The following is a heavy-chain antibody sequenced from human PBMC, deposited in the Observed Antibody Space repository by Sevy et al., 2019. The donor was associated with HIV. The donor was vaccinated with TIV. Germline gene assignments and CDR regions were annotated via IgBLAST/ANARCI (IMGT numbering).Heavy chain of an antibody. Sequence: SETLSLTCTVSGGSISSYYWSWIRQPPGKGLEWIGYIYYSGSTNYNPSLKSRVTISVDTSKNQFSLKLSSVTAADTAVYYCGGGRIAAASTGVVWWVDPWGQGTLVTVPS. J-gene: IGHJ5*02. CDR2: IYYSGST. CDR3: GGGRIAAASTGVVWWVDP. V-gene: IGHV4-59*01. CDR1: GGSISSYY. D-gene: IGHD6-13*01.